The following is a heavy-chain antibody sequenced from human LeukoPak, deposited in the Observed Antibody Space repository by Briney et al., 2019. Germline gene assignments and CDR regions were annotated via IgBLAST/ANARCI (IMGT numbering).Heavy chain of an antibody. V-gene: IGHV3-7*03. CDR2: IKQDGSEK. J-gene: IGHJ4*02. D-gene: IGHD2/OR15-2a*01. Sequence: GGSLRLSCAASGFTFNSYWMSWVRQAPGKGLEWVANIKQDGSEKYYVDSVKGRFTISRDNSKNTLYLQMNSLRAEDTAVYYCASLSRPGDYWGQGTLVTVSS. CDR1: GFTFNSYW. CDR3: ASLSRPGDY.